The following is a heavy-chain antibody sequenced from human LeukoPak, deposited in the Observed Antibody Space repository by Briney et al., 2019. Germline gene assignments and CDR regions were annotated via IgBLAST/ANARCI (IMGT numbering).Heavy chain of an antibody. CDR1: GYTFTGYY. D-gene: IGHD2-21*02. Sequence: ASVKVSCKASGYTFTGYYMHWVRQAPGQGLEWMGWINPNSGGINYAQKFQGRVTMTRDTSISTAYMELSRLRSDDTAVYYCARSCSGGDCHQTYYFDYWGQGTLVTVSS. CDR2: INPNSGGI. J-gene: IGHJ4*02. CDR3: ARSCSGGDCHQTYYFDY. V-gene: IGHV1-2*02.